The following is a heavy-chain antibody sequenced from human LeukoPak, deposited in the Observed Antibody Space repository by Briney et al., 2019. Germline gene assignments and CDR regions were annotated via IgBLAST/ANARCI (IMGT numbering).Heavy chain of an antibody. J-gene: IGHJ4*03. Sequence: PSETLSLTCTVSGGSFINYYWNWIRQPAGKALEWIGRISTSGSTNYNPSVNTRVTMSIDTSKNQFSLKLRSVTAADTAVYYCAREEADFWTNSPGAFVFGGKGTRVTV. CDR3: AREEADFWTNSPGAFVF. V-gene: IGHV4-4*07. D-gene: IGHD3/OR15-3a*01. CDR2: ISTSGST. CDR1: GGSFINYY.